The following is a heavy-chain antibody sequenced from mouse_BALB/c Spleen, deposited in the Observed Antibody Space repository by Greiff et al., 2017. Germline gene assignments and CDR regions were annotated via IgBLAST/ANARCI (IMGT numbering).Heavy chain of an antibody. Sequence: VQLKQSGTVLARPGASVKMSCKASGYSFTSYWMHWVKQRPGQGLEWIGAIYPGNSDTSYNQKFKGKAKLTAVTSASTAYMELSSLTNEDSAVYYCTKEDGNYYAMDYWGQGTSVTVSS. CDR2: IYPGNSDT. CDR3: TKEDGNYYAMDY. J-gene: IGHJ4*01. CDR1: GYSFTSYW. V-gene: IGHV1-5*01. D-gene: IGHD2-1*01.